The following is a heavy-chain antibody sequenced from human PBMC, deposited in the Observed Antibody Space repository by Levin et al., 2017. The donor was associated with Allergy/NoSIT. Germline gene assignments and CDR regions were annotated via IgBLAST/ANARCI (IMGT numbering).Heavy chain of an antibody. CDR1: GFSFGDYA. V-gene: IGHV3-23*01. D-gene: IGHD1-1*01. CDR2: ITGGGGNT. J-gene: IGHJ3*01. Sequence: GGSLRLSCAASGFSFGDYAMTWVRQAPGKGLEWVSVITGGGGNTYYGDSVKGRFTVSRDNSKNTLYLELNSLRAEDTAVYYCAKKQGGTSGFSFDVWGLGTMVTVSS. CDR3: AKKQGGTSGFSFDV.